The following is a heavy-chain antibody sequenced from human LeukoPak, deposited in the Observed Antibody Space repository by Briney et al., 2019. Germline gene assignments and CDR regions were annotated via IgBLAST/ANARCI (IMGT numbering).Heavy chain of an antibody. J-gene: IGHJ4*02. CDR3: AKVSWNCGEHS. CDR1: GFIFDDYA. CDR2: IRDDGT. D-gene: IGHD1-7*01. V-gene: IGHV3-23*01. Sequence: GGSLRLSCAVSGFIFDDYAMHWVRQAPGKGLEWVSAIRDDGTWYADSVKGRFTISRDSSKNTLYLQMNSLRAEDTALYCAKVSWNCGEHSWGQGTLVTVSS.